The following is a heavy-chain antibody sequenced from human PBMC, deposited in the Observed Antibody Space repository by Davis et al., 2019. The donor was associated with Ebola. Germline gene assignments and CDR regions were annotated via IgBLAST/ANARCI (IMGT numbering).Heavy chain of an antibody. CDR2: INPSSGVT. J-gene: IGHJ4*02. V-gene: IGHV1-46*01. D-gene: IGHD5-24*01. CDR1: GYTFTNYY. Sequence: AASVKVSCKASGYTFTNYYVHWVRQAPGQGLEWMGIINPSSGVTSFAQKFQGRLTMTRDTSTSTVYMELSSLRSEDTAMYYCARDRSNFHELRVWSQYYFDFWGQGTLLTVSS. CDR3: ARDRSNFHELRVWSQYYFDF.